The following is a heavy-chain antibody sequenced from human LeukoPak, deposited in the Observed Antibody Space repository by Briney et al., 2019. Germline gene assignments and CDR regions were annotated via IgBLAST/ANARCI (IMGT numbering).Heavy chain of an antibody. V-gene: IGHV3-23*01. CDR2: LGRSSKT. Sequence: GRSLRLSCAASGFSFSDYSMSWVRQAPGKGLEWVAGLGRSSKTYYADSVKGRFSISRDNSKDTVYLQMNSLRDEDTAIYYCVKDRPCDTCMPMDAWGQGTTVTVSS. CDR3: VKDRPCDTCMPMDA. CDR1: GFSFSDYS. D-gene: IGHD2-2*01. J-gene: IGHJ6*02.